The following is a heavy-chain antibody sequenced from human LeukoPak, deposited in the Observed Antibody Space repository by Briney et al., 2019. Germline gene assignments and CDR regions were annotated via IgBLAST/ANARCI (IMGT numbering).Heavy chain of an antibody. D-gene: IGHD3-22*01. CDR1: GFTLSSYA. CDR3: ARGRYYYDSSGYCRGYYFDY. V-gene: IGHV3-30-3*01. Sequence: PGRSLRLSCAASGFTLSSYAMHWVRQAPGKGLEWVAVISYDGSNKYYADSVKGRFTISRDNSKNTLYLQMNSLRAEDAAVYYCARGRYYYDSSGYCRGYYFDYWGQGTLVTVSS. J-gene: IGHJ4*02. CDR2: ISYDGSNK.